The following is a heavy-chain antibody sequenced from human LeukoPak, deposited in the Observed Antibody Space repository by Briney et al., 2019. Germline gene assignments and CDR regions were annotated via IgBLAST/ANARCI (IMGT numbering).Heavy chain of an antibody. Sequence: SVKVSCKASGGTFSSYAISWVRQAPGQGLEWMGGIIPIFGTANYAQKFQGRVTITADESTSAAYMELSSLRSEGTAVYYCASVRIWFGTGGYYYYMDVWGKGTTVTVSS. CDR1: GGTFSSYA. D-gene: IGHD3-10*01. J-gene: IGHJ6*03. CDR2: IIPIFGTA. CDR3: ASVRIWFGTGGYYYYMDV. V-gene: IGHV1-69*13.